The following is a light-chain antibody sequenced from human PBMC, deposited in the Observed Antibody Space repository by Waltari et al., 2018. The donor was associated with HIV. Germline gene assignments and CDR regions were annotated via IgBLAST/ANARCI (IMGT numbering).Light chain of an antibody. V-gene: IGLV3-1*01. CDR3: QAWGINSVI. CDR1: KLGDKY. J-gene: IGLJ2*01. Sequence: SYGLSQPPSVPVSPGPTASITCFGDKLGDKYVSWYQQKTGQSPVLVCYQDTKRPSGIPDRFSGSNSGNTATLTISGTQAVDEADYYCQAWGINSVIFGGGTHLTVL. CDR2: QDT.